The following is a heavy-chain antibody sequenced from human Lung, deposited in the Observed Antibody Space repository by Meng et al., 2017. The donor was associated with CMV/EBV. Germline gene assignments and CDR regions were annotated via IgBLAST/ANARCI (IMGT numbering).Heavy chain of an antibody. CDR1: GYTFTNYV. D-gene: IGHD2-2*01. Sequence: SVXVSXXASGYTFTNYVINWVRQAPGQGLEWMGWVSGYNDNTKYAQKLQDRVTMTTDISTSTAYMELRSLRSDDTAIYYCARTYCSSTSCSPPYYYAMDVWGRGXTVTVSS. V-gene: IGHV1-18*01. CDR2: VSGYNDNT. CDR3: ARTYCSSTSCSPPYYYAMDV. J-gene: IGHJ6*02.